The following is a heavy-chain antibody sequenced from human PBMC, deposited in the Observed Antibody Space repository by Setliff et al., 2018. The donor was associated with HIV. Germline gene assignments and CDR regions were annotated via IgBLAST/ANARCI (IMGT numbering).Heavy chain of an antibody. CDR2: IDPQNAGT. CDR3: ARDPIGIDFGLSYYMDV. D-gene: IGHD3-3*01. J-gene: IGHJ6*03. Sequence: ASVKVSCKASGYTFTQYYIHWVRQAPGQGLEWMGRIDPQNAGTNFPQKFQGRVTMTWDRSTRTAYMELRSLTFDDTAVYYCARDPIGIDFGLSYYMDVWGKGTAVTVSS. V-gene: IGHV1-2*06. CDR1: GYTFTQYY.